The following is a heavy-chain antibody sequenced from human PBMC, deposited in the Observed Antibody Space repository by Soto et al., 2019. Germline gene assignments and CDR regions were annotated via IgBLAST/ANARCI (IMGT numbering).Heavy chain of an antibody. Sequence: QVQLVQSGAEVKKPGASVKVSCKASGYTFTSYDINWVRQATGQGLEWMGWMNPNSGNTGYAQKFQGRVTMTRNTSISTASMELSSLRSEDTAVYYCARGSKGSSWYAYWFDPWGQGTLVTVSS. D-gene: IGHD6-13*01. CDR3: ARGSKGSSWYAYWFDP. CDR2: MNPNSGNT. J-gene: IGHJ5*02. V-gene: IGHV1-8*01. CDR1: GYTFTSYD.